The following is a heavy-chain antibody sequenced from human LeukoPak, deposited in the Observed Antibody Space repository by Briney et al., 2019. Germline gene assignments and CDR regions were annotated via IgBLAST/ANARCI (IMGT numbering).Heavy chain of an antibody. CDR3: ARDKQWLVPGTHPQEEYFQH. V-gene: IGHV1-2*06. CDR2: INPSSGGT. J-gene: IGHJ1*01. Sequence: GASVKVSCKASGYTFIGYYMHWVRQAPGQGLEWMGRINPSSGGTNYAQKFKGRVTMTRDTSISTAYMELSRLRSDDTAVYYCARDKQWLVPGTHPQEEYFQHWGQGTLVTVSS. CDR1: GYTFIGYY. D-gene: IGHD6-19*01.